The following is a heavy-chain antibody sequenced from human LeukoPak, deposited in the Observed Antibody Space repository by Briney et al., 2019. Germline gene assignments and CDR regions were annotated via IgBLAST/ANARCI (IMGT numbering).Heavy chain of an antibody. D-gene: IGHD1-1*01. CDR1: GDSVSIYY. V-gene: IGHV4-59*02. CDR2: IYYRGNT. J-gene: IGHJ4*02. CDR3: ARAGNNWSFDY. Sequence: SETLSLTCTVSGDSVSIYYWSWIRQPPGKGLEWIGYIYYRGNTNYNPSLKSRVTMALDTSKNQFSLKVSSVTAADTAVYYCARAGNNWSFDYWGQGTLVTVSS.